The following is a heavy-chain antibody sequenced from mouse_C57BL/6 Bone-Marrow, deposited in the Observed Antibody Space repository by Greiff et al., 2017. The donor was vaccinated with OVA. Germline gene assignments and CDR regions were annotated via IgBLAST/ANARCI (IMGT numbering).Heavy chain of an antibody. Sequence: VQLQQSGAELVKPGASVKLSCKASGYTFTSYWMHWVKQRPGQGLEWIGYINPSSGYTKYNQKFKDKATLTADKSTSKAYMQLSSLTYEDSAVYYCARSELLLPYYWGQGTTLTVSS. CDR2: INPSSGYT. CDR1: GYTFTSYW. V-gene: IGHV1-7*01. J-gene: IGHJ2*01. D-gene: IGHD1-1*01. CDR3: ARSELLLPYY.